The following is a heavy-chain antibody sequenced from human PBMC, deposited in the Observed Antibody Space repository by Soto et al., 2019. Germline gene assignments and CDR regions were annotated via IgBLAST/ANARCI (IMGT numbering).Heavy chain of an antibody. CDR1: GFTFSSYS. J-gene: IGHJ5*02. CDR2: ISSSSYI. CDR3: ATAYYDSRGFQDR. V-gene: IGHV3-21*01. D-gene: IGHD3-22*01. Sequence: PGGSLRLSCAASGFTFSSYSMNWVRQAPGKGLEWVSSISSSSYIYYADSVKGRFTISRDNAKNTLYLQMNSLRAEDTATYFCATAYYDSRGFQDRWGQGTLVTVSS.